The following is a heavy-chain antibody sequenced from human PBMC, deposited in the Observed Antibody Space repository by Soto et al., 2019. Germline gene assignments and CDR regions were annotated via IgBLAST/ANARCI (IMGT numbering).Heavy chain of an antibody. CDR3: ARSFGWYAIDQ. CDR2: IHHSGST. Sequence: SETLSLTCAVSGDSISTYYCMWIRQPPGKGLEWIGEIHHSGSTNNNPSLKSRVTMSVDKSKNQFSLMLSSVTAADTAVYYCARSFGWYAIDQWGQGTLVTVSS. CDR1: GDSISTYY. V-gene: IGHV4-34*01. J-gene: IGHJ1*01. D-gene: IGHD6-19*01.